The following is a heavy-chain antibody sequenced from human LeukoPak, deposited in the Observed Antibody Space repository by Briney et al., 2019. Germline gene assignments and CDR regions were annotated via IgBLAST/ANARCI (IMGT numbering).Heavy chain of an antibody. CDR2: IWYDGSNK. Sequence: GGSLRLSCAASGFTFSSYGMHWVRQAPGKGLEWVAVIWYDGSNKYYADSVKGRFTISRDNSKNTLFLQLSSLRTEDTAVYYCAREGQRLRVDYWGQGTLVTVSS. J-gene: IGHJ4*02. D-gene: IGHD4-17*01. CDR1: GFTFSSYG. V-gene: IGHV3-33*01. CDR3: AREGQRLRVDY.